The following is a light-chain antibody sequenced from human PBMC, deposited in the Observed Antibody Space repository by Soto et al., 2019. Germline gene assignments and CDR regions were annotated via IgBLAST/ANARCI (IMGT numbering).Light chain of an antibody. J-gene: IGKJ1*01. V-gene: IGKV1-8*01. Sequence: AIRMTQSPSSLSASRGDRVSITCRASQGISSYLAWYQQKPGKAPKLLIYAASTLQSGVPSRFSGSGSGTDFTLTISCLQSEDFATYYCQQYYSYPRTFGQGTKVEFK. CDR3: QQYYSYPRT. CDR2: AAS. CDR1: QGISSY.